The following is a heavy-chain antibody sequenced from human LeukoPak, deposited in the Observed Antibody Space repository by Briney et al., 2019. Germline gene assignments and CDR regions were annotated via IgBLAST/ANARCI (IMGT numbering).Heavy chain of an antibody. V-gene: IGHV3-7*01. CDR1: GFTFSSYW. Sequence: PGGSLRLSCAASGFTFSSYWMSWVRQAPGKGLEWVANIKQDGSEKYYVDSVKGRFTISRDNAKNSLYLQMNSLRAEDTAVYYCAREEEVRGVHDAFDIWGQGTMVTVSS. D-gene: IGHD3-10*01. J-gene: IGHJ3*02. CDR2: IKQDGSEK. CDR3: AREEEVRGVHDAFDI.